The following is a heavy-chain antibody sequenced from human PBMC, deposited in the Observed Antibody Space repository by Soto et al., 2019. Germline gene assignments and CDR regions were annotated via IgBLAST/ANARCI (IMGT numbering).Heavy chain of an antibody. Sequence: QLQLQESGPGLVKPSETLSLTCTVSGGSISSGPYSWGWIRQTPGEGLEWIGTFHYGENTYSNPSHESRVTISVDTSKNQYSLKVTSVTVAGTAIYYCARLGGYCSSTSCHGFYGMDVWGQGTTVIVSS. V-gene: IGHV4-39*01. CDR2: FHYGENT. J-gene: IGHJ6*02. CDR3: ARLGGYCSSTSCHGFYGMDV. D-gene: IGHD2-2*01. CDR1: GGSISSGPYS.